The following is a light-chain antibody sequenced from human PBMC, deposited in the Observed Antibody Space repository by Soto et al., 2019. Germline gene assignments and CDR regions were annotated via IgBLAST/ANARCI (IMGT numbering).Light chain of an antibody. V-gene: IGKV3-20*01. J-gene: IGKJ2*01. CDR1: QSLSKSH. CDR3: QHYDNSPPFT. Sequence: EIVLTQSPGTLSLSPGERATLSCRASQSLSKSHLAWYQQKPGQSPRLLIYDAPSRATGIADRFSGSGSGTDFTLTISRLEPEDFAVYFCQHYDNSPPFTFGQGTKLEIK. CDR2: DAP.